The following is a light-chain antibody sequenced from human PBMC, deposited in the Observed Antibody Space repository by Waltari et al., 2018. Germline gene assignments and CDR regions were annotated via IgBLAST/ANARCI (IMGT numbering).Light chain of an antibody. V-gene: IGKV3-11*01. CDR2: SAS. Sequence: VILTQSPATLSFSPGERATLSCRASQSVSSYLAWYQQKPGQAPRLLIHSASTRATGIPDRFSGSGSGTEFTLTISSLEPEDVGVYYCYQHSSGWTFGQGTKVEI. CDR3: YQHSSGWT. CDR1: QSVSSY. J-gene: IGKJ1*01.